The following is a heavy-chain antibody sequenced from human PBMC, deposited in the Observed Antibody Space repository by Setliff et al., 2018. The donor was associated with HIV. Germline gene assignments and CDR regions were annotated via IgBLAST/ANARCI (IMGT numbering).Heavy chain of an antibody. CDR1: GDSISRDFYY. J-gene: IGHJ3*02. CDR3: ARNDAFDI. Sequence: SESLSLTCTVSGDSISRDFYYWNWIRQPAGKGLEWIGHIYTNGRTHYNPSLKSRVTISMDTSKNQFSLKLSSVTAADTAVYYCARNDAFDIWGQGTLVTVSS. CDR2: IYTNGRT. V-gene: IGHV4-61*09.